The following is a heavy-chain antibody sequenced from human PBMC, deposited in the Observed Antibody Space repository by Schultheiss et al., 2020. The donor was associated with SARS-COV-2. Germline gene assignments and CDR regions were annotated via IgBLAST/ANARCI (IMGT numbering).Heavy chain of an antibody. CDR2: IKQDGSEK. CDR3: AKAEWLADLDV. J-gene: IGHJ6*02. D-gene: IGHD6-19*01. V-gene: IGHV3-7*01. CDR1: GFTFSSYW. Sequence: GGSLRLSCAASGFTFSSYWMSWVRQAPGKGLEWVANIKQDGSEKYYADSVKGRFTISRDNSKNTLYLQMNSLRAEDTAVYYCAKAEWLADLDVWGQGTTVTVSS.